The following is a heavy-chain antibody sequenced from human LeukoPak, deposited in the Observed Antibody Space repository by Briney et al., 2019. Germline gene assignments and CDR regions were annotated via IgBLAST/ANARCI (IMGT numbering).Heavy chain of an antibody. V-gene: IGHV3-23*01. D-gene: IGHD3-9*01. Sequence: PGGSLRLSCAASGFTFSGYAMSWVRRAPGKGLEWVSAISGSGGSTYYADSVKGRFTISRDNSKNTLYLQMNSLRAEDTAVYYCAKEGREGYYDILTGYYPFDYWGQGTLVTVSS. CDR2: ISGSGGST. CDR1: GFTFSGYA. CDR3: AKEGREGYYDILTGYYPFDY. J-gene: IGHJ4*02.